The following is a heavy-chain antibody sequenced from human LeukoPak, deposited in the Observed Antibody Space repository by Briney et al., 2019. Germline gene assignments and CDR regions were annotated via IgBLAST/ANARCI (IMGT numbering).Heavy chain of an antibody. Sequence: GGSLRPSCAASGFPFSNHWMTWGRQAPGRGLEWVASTNEDGTQKYCGDSVEGRFTISRDNARKSLFLQVNDLRAEDTAVYACARHKPAVHALDHWGQGVLVTASS. CDR1: GFPFSNHW. J-gene: IGHJ4*02. CDR2: TNEDGTQK. V-gene: IGHV3-7*01. CDR3: ARHKPAVHALDH.